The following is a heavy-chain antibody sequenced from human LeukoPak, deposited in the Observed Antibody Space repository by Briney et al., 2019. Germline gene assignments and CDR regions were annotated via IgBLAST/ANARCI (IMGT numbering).Heavy chain of an antibody. CDR3: ARKGLGGELGGFDS. V-gene: IGHV4-34*01. D-gene: IGHD1-7*01. J-gene: IGHJ4*02. Sequence: SETLSLTCAVYGGSFSGYYWSWIRQPPGKGLEWIGEINHSGSTNYNPSLKSRVTISVDTSKNQFSLKLSSVTAADTALYHCARKGLGGELGGFDSWGQGTLVTVSS. CDR2: INHSGST. CDR1: GGSFSGYY.